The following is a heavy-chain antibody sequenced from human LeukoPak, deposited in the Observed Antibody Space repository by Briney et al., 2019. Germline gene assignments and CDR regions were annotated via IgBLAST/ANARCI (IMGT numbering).Heavy chain of an antibody. CDR1: GFTFSSYA. CDR3: AKAHTYYYGSGSSFDY. Sequence: GGSLRLSCAASGFTFSSYAMSWAPQAPGKGREEGSAISGSGGSTFYADSVKGRFTISRDNSKNTLYLQMNSLRAEDTAVYYCAKAHTYYYGSGSSFDYWGQGTLVTVSS. V-gene: IGHV3-23*01. J-gene: IGHJ4*02. CDR2: ISGSGGST. D-gene: IGHD3-10*01.